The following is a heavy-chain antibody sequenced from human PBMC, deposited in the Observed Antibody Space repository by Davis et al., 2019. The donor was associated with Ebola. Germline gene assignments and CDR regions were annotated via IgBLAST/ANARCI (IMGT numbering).Heavy chain of an antibody. CDR1: GFTFSGSA. CDR3: TSAYGDYDY. Sequence: GSLRLSCAASGFTFSGSAMHWVRQASGKGLEWVGRIRSKANNYATAYAALVKGRFTISRDDSKNTAYLQMNSLKTEDTAVYYCTSAYGDYDYWGQGTLVTVSS. V-gene: IGHV3-73*01. D-gene: IGHD4-17*01. J-gene: IGHJ4*02. CDR2: IRSKANNYAT.